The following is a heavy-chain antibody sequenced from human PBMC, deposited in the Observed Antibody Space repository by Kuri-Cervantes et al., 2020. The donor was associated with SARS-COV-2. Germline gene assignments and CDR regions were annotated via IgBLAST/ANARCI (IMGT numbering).Heavy chain of an antibody. J-gene: IGHJ4*02. CDR3: ARHRADYHGSGGAIES. CDR2: IDATDSDT. CDR1: GATFTSYW. Sequence: ESLRLSCNASGATFTSYWISWVRHMPGRGLEWMGRIDATDSDTNYSPSFQGHVTLSVDKSTNTAHLQWTRLQASDTAIYYCARHRADYHGSGGAIESWGQGAAVTVSS. V-gene: IGHV5-10-1*01. D-gene: IGHD3-10*01.